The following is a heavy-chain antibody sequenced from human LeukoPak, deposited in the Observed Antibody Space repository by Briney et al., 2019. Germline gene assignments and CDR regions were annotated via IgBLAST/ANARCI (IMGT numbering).Heavy chain of an antibody. Sequence: ASVKVSCKASGYTFTSYGISWVRQAPGQGLEWMGWISAYNGNTIYAQKLQGRVTMTTDTSTSTAYMELRSLRSDDTAVYYCARVILEAGTWMRWNYYFDYWGQGTLVTVSS. V-gene: IGHV1-18*01. J-gene: IGHJ4*02. CDR3: ARVILEAGTWMRWNYYFDY. CDR1: GYTFTSYG. D-gene: IGHD6-19*01. CDR2: ISAYNGNT.